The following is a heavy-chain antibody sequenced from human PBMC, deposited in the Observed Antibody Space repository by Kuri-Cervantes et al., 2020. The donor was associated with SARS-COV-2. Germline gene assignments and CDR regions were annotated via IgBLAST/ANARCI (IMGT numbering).Heavy chain of an antibody. CDR1: GGPVSSGSYY. CDR3: ARVCAATDYYYGMDV. D-gene: IGHD6-13*01. J-gene: IGHJ6*02. Sequence: GSLRLSCTVSGGPVSSGSYYWSWIRQPPGKGLEWIGEINHSGSTNYNPSLKSRVTISVDKSKNQFSLKLSSVTAADTAVYYCARVCAATDYYYGMDVWGQGTTVTVAS. V-gene: IGHV4-61*01. CDR2: INHSGST.